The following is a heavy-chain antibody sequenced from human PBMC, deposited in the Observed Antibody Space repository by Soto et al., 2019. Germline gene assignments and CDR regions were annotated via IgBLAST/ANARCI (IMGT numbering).Heavy chain of an antibody. J-gene: IGHJ5*02. V-gene: IGHV1-69*13. D-gene: IGHD6-13*01. CDR1: GGTFSTYS. CDR3: ARGPTPGSSWYFWFDP. Sequence: ASVKVSCKASGGTFSTYSINWVRQAPGQGLEWMGGIIPLFGTTNYAQKFKGRVTITADESTSTAYMELSSLRAEDAAVYYCARGPTPGSSWYFWFDPWAREPWPPSPQ. CDR2: IIPLFGTT.